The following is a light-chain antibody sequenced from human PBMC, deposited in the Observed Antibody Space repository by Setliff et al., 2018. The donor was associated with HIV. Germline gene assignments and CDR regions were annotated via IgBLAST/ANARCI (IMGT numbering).Light chain of an antibody. V-gene: IGLV2-11*01. Sequence: QFALTQPRSVSGSPGQSATISCTGTSNDVGLYNYVSWYQQYPGKAPNLLIYDVTKRPSGVPGRFSGSKSGNTASLTISGLQAEDEAVYYCCSYAGSYTLTFGGGTKVTV. CDR3: CSYAGSYTLT. CDR2: DVT. CDR1: SNDVGLYNY. J-gene: IGLJ2*01.